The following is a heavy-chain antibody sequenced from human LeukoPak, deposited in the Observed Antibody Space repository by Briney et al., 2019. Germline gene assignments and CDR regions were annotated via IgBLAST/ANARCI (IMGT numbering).Heavy chain of an antibody. CDR1: GFTFSSYA. V-gene: IGHV3-23*01. CDR3: AKDRGSSDPPRDAFDI. CDR2: ISGSGGST. D-gene: IGHD2-2*01. Sequence: PGGSLRLSCAASGFTFSSYAMSWVRQAPGKGLEWVSAISGSGGSTYYADSVKGRFTISRDNSKNTLYLQMNSLRAEDTAVYYCAKDRGSSDPPRDAFDIWGQGTMVTVSS. J-gene: IGHJ3*02.